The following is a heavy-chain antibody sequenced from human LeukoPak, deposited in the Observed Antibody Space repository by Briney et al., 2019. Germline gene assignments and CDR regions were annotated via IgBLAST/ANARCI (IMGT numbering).Heavy chain of an antibody. CDR2: MSSDGTNK. J-gene: IGHJ4*02. V-gene: IGHV3-30-3*01. CDR3: ARDVIWKGNYFFDY. Sequence: GGSLRLSCAASGFTLSTYAMHWVRQAPGKGPEWVAVMSSDGTNKYYGDSVKGRFTISRDNSNSTLYLQMNSLRPEDTALYYCARDVIWKGNYFFDYWGQGTLVTVSS. CDR1: GFTLSTYA. D-gene: IGHD3-10*01.